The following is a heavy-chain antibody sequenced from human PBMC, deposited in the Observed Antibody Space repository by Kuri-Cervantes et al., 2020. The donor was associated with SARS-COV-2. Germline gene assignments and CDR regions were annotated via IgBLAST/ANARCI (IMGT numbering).Heavy chain of an antibody. V-gene: IGHV3-30-3*01. CDR1: GFTFSSYA. CDR2: ISYDGSNK. D-gene: IGHD3-3*01. Sequence: GESLKISCAASGFTFSSYAMSWVRQAPGKGLEWVAVISYDGSNKYYADSVKGRFTISRDNSKNTLYLQMNSLRAEDTAVYYCASSRASTIFGPGYLGWFDPWGQGTLVTVSS. CDR3: ASSRASTIFGPGYLGWFDP. J-gene: IGHJ5*02.